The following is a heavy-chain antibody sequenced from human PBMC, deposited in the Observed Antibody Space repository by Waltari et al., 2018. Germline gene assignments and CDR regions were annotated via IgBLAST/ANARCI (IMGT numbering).Heavy chain of an antibody. J-gene: IGHJ4*02. CDR2: SNKDATTT. CDR1: GFIFDDHA. Sequence: EVHLVESGGGVVQPGGSLRLSCAASGFIFDDHAMHWVRQASGKGLEWISLSNKDATTTLYADSVRGRFTSSRDSSKNSVFLQMNSRRTDDTARYYCVRGLQWLSRNWGQGTLVTVSS. D-gene: IGHD6-19*01. CDR3: VRGLQWLSRN. V-gene: IGHV3-43*02.